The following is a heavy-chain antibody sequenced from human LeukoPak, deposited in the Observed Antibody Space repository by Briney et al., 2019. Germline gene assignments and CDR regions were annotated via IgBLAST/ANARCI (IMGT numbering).Heavy chain of an antibody. D-gene: IGHD3-10*01. CDR1: GGSIRSSVFY. CDR2: IYYSGST. V-gene: IGHV4-39*01. CDR3: ARLHQYYYGSGTIRDAVDI. Sequence: PSETLSLTCTVSGGSIRSSVFYWGWIRQPPGKGLEWIGGIYYSGSTYYNPSLKSRVTISVDTSKNQFSLKLSSVTAADTAVYYCARLHQYYYGSGTIRDAVDIWGQGTMVTVSS. J-gene: IGHJ3*02.